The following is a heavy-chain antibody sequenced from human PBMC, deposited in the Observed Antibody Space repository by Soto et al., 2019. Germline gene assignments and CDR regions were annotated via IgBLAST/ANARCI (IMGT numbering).Heavy chain of an antibody. CDR3: ARLYDSSGYSYYYGMDV. CDR2: IIPIFGTA. D-gene: IGHD3-22*01. V-gene: IGHV1-69*01. Sequence: SVKGYCKSAGDGYSRYAVGWVRQDNGQGLEWMGGIIPIFGTANYAQKFQGRVTITADESTSTAYMELSSLRSEDTAVYYCARLYDSSGYSYYYGMDVWGQGTTVTVSS. J-gene: IGHJ6*02. CDR1: GDGYSRYA.